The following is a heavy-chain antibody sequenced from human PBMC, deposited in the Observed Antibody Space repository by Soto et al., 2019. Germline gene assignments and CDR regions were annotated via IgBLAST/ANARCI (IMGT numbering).Heavy chain of an antibody. CDR1: GGSISSGGYY. Sequence: SETLSLTCTVSGGSISSGGYYWSWIRQHPGKGLEWIGYIYYSGSTYYNPSLKSRVTISVDTSKNQFSLKLSSVTAADTAVYYCARVVVPAAMYVDDWGQGTLVTVSS. V-gene: IGHV4-31*03. CDR3: ARVVVPAAMYVDD. J-gene: IGHJ4*02. D-gene: IGHD2-2*01. CDR2: IYYSGST.